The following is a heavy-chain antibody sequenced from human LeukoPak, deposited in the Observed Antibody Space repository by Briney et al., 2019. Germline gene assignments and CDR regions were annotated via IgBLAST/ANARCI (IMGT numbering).Heavy chain of an antibody. V-gene: IGHV4-34*01. Sequence: PSETLSLTCAVYGGSFSGYYWSWIRQPPGKGLEWLGEINHSGSTNYNPSLKSRVTISVDTSKNQFSLKLSSVTAADTAVYYCASSIKAAVLDYWGQGTLVTVSS. CDR3: ASSIKAAVLDY. CDR1: GGSFSGYY. D-gene: IGHD6-13*01. CDR2: INHSGST. J-gene: IGHJ4*02.